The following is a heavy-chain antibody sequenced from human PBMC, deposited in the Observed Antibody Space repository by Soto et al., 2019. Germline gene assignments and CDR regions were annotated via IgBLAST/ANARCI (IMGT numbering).Heavy chain of an antibody. J-gene: IGHJ4*02. CDR1: GYSFTRYY. V-gene: IGHV1-46*04. Sequence: QVQLVQSGAEVQKPGASVKVSCEASGYSFTRYYMHWVRQAPGQGLEWMGIINPSGGSVNYAQNLQGRLTVTWDTSTSTVYMELSSLRSEDTAVYYCARGQYYSDSSPFPLHYWGQGTLVTVSS. D-gene: IGHD3-22*01. CDR2: INPSGGSV. CDR3: ARGQYYSDSSPFPLHY.